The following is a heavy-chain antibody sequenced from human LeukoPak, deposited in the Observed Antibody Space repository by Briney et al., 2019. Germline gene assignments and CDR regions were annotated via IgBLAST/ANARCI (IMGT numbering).Heavy chain of an antibody. CDR3: ARDWYCSGSSCCNDN. Sequence: GGSLRLSCAASGFTFSSYAMNWVRQAPGKGLEWVARIKQDGSEKSYVDSVKGRFTISRDNAKNSVYLEMNSLRAEDTAVYFCARDWYCSGSSCCNDNWGQGTLVTVSS. J-gene: IGHJ4*02. D-gene: IGHD2-15*01. CDR1: GFTFSSYA. CDR2: IKQDGSEK. V-gene: IGHV3-7*01.